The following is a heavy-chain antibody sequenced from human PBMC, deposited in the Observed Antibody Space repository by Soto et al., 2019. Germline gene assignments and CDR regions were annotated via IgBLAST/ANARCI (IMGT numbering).Heavy chain of an antibody. CDR1: GFIFSRYA. CDR3: ARSRSGAVADSFDF. D-gene: IGHD3-10*01. CDR2: ISRDGSNR. Sequence: GGSLRLSCEASGFIFSRYAIHWVRQAPGKGLEWLAVISRDGSNRYYLGSVKGRFTISRDNSKNTLYLQMNSLREDDTALYYCARSRSGAVADSFDFWGQGTLVTVSS. J-gene: IGHJ4*02. V-gene: IGHV3-30*04.